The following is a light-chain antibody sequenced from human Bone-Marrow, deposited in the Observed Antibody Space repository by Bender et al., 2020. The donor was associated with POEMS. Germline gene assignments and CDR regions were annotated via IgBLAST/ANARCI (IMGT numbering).Light chain of an antibody. V-gene: IGLV2-23*02. Sequence: QFALSQPASVAGSPGQSITISCTGTTTDVDFYNFVSWYQHHPGKAPKLIIYEVTKRPSGVSSRFSGSKPANTASLTISGLQSEDEADYYCCSYASSTTVTVFGSGTRVTVL. CDR3: CSYASSTTVTV. CDR2: EVT. J-gene: IGLJ1*01. CDR1: TTDVDFYNF.